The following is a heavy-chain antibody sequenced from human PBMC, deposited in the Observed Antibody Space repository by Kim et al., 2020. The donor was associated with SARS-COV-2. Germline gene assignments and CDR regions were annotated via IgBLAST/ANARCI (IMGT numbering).Heavy chain of an antibody. CDR1: GGTFSSYA. CDR2: IIPIFGTA. D-gene: IGHD4-17*01. V-gene: IGHV1-69*13. Sequence: SVKVSCKASGGTFSSYAISWVRQAPGQGLEWMGGIIPIFGTANYAQKFQGRVTITADESTSTAYMELSSLRSEDTAVYYCASDPLRTSRMTTVTYEGDYWGQGTLVTVSS. J-gene: IGHJ4*02. CDR3: ASDPLRTSRMTTVTYEGDY.